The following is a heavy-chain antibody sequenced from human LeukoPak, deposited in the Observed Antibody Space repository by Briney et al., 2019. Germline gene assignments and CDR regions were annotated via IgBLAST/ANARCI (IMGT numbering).Heavy chain of an antibody. CDR2: IWYDGSNK. CDR3: ARASRGKGPFDY. J-gene: IGHJ4*02. Sequence: PGGSLRLSCAASGFTFSSYGMHWVRQAPGKGLEWVAVIWYDGSNKYYADSVKGRFTISRDNSKNTLYLQMNCLRAEDTAVYYCARASRGKGPFDYWGQGTLVTVSS. CDR1: GFTFSSYG. D-gene: IGHD3-10*01. V-gene: IGHV3-33*01.